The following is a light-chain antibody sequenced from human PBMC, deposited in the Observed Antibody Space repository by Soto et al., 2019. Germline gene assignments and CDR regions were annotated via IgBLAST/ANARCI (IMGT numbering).Light chain of an antibody. CDR2: SNN. J-gene: IGLJ2*01. CDR3: AAWDASLNGRVV. Sequence: QSVLTQPPSASGTPGQRVTISCSGSSSNIGSNTVNWYQQLPGTAPKLLIYSNNQRPSGVPDRFSGSKSGTSASLAISGLQSEDEADYYCAAWDASLNGRVVFGGGTQLTVL. V-gene: IGLV1-44*01. CDR1: SSNIGSNT.